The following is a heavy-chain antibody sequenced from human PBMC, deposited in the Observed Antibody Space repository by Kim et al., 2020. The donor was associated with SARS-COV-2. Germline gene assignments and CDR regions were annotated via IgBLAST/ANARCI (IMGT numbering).Heavy chain of an antibody. CDR3: AKGPYHYGSGSYLYY. CDR1: GFLFAGYA. J-gene: IGHJ4*01. CDR2: ISGSGGTT. V-gene: IGHV3-23*01. Sequence: GGSLRLSCAGSGFLFAGYAMNWVRQAPGKGLEWVAGISGSGGTTYYAGSVKGRFTISRDNSKNTLHLQMNGLTAEDMAVYYCAKGPYHYGSGSYLYYWG. D-gene: IGHD3-10*01.